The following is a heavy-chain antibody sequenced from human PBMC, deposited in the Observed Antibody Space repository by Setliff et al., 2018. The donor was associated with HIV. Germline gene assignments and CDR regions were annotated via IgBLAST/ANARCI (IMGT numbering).Heavy chain of an antibody. CDR1: GYTFTNYY. CDR3: ARGGYHGFGSYGDY. Sequence: ASVKVSCKASGYTFTNYYVHWVRQAPGQGLEWMRILNPSGDSTAYAQKFQGRATMTRDTSTSTVYMELSSLRSDDTAVYYCARGGYHGFGSYGDYWGQGTLVTVSS. CDR2: LNPSGDST. J-gene: IGHJ4*02. D-gene: IGHD3-10*01. V-gene: IGHV1-46*01.